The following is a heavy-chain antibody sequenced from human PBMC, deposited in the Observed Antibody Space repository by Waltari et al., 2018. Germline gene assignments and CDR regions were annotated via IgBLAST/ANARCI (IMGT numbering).Heavy chain of an antibody. D-gene: IGHD6-13*01. J-gene: IGHJ4*02. CDR1: GGSIRSGSYY. V-gene: IGHV4-61*09. CDR2: IYTSGST. Sequence: QVQLQESGPGLVKPSQTLSLTCTVSGGSIRSGSYYWSWIRPPAGKGLEWIGYIYTSGSTNYNPSLKSRVTISVDTSKNQFSLKLSSVTAADTAVYYCARGRKLYSSSLDGVDYWGQGTLVTVSS. CDR3: ARGRKLYSSSLDGVDY.